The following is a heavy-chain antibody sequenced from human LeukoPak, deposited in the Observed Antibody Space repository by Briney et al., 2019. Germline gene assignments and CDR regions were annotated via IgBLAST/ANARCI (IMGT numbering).Heavy chain of an antibody. CDR1: GYSFTSYW. Sequence: GESLKISCKGSGYSFTSYWIGWVRQMPGKGLEWMGIISPADSDTKYSPSFQGQVTISADKSISTAHLQWSSLKASDTAIYYCARLDHYDILTGFVGDFWGQGTLVTVSS. V-gene: IGHV5-51*01. J-gene: IGHJ4*02. CDR2: ISPADSDT. CDR3: ARLDHYDILTGFVGDF. D-gene: IGHD3-9*01.